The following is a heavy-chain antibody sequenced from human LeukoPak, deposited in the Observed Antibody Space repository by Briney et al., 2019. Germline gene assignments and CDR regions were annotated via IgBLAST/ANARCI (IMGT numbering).Heavy chain of an antibody. CDR3: ARVGEGYYDSSDY. CDR2: IYYSGST. CDR1: GGSVSSGSYY. V-gene: IGHV4-61*01. D-gene: IGHD3-22*01. J-gene: IGHJ4*02. Sequence: SETLSLTCTVSGGSVSSGSYYWSWIRQPPGKGLEWIGYIYYSGSTNHNPSLKSRVTISVDTSKNQFSLKLSSVTAADTAVYYCARVGEGYYDSSDYWGQGTLVTVSS.